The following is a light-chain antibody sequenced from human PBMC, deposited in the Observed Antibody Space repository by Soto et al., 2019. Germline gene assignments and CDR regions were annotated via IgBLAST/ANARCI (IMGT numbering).Light chain of an antibody. CDR3: AAWDDSLNGLWV. CDR1: SSNIGSNT. V-gene: IGLV1-44*01. CDR2: SNN. J-gene: IGLJ3*02. Sequence: VLTQPPSASGTPGQRVTISCSGSSSNIGSNTVNWYQQLPGTAPKLLIYSNNQRPSGVPDRFSGSKSGTSASLAISGLQSEDEADYYCAAWDDSLNGLWVFGGGTKLTVL.